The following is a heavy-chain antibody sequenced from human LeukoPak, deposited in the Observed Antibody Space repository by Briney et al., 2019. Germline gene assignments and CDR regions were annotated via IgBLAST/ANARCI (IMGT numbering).Heavy chain of an antibody. J-gene: IGHJ6*03. Sequence: GGSLRLSCAASGFTFTNYWMSWVRQAPGKGLEWVSAISGSGGSTYYADSVKGRFTISRDNSKNTLYLQMNSLRAEDTAVYYCAKIAVAGTTDYYMDVWGKGTTVTVSS. CDR2: ISGSGGST. CDR3: AKIAVAGTTDYYMDV. D-gene: IGHD6-19*01. V-gene: IGHV3-23*01. CDR1: GFTFTNYW.